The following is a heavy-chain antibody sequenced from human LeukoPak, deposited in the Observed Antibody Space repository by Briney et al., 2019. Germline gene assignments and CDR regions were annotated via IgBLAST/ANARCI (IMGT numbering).Heavy chain of an antibody. CDR3: ARAPRGVFDY. CDR1: GDTFSSNSAA. D-gene: IGHD3-16*01. Sequence: SQTLSLTCAISGDTFSSNSAAWNWLRQSPSRGLEWLGRTYYRSKWYNDYAISVKSRITINPDTSKNQFSLQLNSVTPEDTAVYYCARAPRGVFDYWGQGTLVTVSS. CDR2: TYYRSKWYN. V-gene: IGHV6-1*01. J-gene: IGHJ4*02.